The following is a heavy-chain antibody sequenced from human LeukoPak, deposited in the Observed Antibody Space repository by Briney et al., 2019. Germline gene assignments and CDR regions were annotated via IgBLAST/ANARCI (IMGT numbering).Heavy chain of an antibody. Sequence: ASVKVSCKASGYTFSSYDINWVRQATGQGLEWMGWMNPNSGDRGYAQKFQGRVTITRNTSISTAYMELSSLRSEDTAVYYCARTPIVVVTINWFDPWGQGTLVTVSS. D-gene: IGHD3-22*01. CDR2: MNPNSGDR. CDR3: ARTPIVVVTINWFDP. CDR1: GYTFSSYD. J-gene: IGHJ5*02. V-gene: IGHV1-8*03.